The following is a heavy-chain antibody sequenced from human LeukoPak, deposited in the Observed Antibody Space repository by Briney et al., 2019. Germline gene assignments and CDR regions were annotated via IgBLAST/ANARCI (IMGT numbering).Heavy chain of an antibody. CDR3: ARGYCSSTSCYAGGVYNWFDP. CDR2: IYYSGST. Sequence: SQTLSLTCTVSGGSINSGDYYRSWIRQPPGKGLEWIGYIYYSGSTYYNPSLKSRVTISVDTSKNQFSLKLSSVTAADTAVYYCARGYCSSTSCYAGGVYNWFDPWGQGTLVTVSS. CDR1: GGSINSGDYY. V-gene: IGHV4-30-4*01. J-gene: IGHJ5*02. D-gene: IGHD2-2*01.